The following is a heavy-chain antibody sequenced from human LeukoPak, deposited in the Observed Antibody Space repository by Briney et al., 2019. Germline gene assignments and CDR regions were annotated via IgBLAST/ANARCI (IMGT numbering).Heavy chain of an antibody. D-gene: IGHD3-22*01. V-gene: IGHV3-23*01. CDR3: VRELPPVVQYYFDY. J-gene: IGHJ4*02. CDR1: GFTFSSYA. CDR2: TSGGGGFT. Sequence: PGGSLRLSCAASGFTFSSYAMSWVRQAPGKGLEWVSATSGGGGFTYYADSVKGRFTFSRDNSRNTLYLQMNSLRAEDTAVYYCVRELPPVVQYYFDYWGPGTLVTVSS.